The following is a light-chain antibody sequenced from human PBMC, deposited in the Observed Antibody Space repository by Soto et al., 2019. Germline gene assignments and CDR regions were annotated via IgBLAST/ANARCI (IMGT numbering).Light chain of an antibody. V-gene: IGLV4-69*01. CDR3: QTCGTGILL. J-gene: IGLJ2*01. CDR1: SGHSSYA. Sequence: QLVLTQSPSASASLGASVKLTCTLSSGHSSYALAWHQQQPEKGPRYLMKLNIDGIHRKGDGIPDRVSCSGSAAERYLTSFRLQSEDDSDYHRQTCGTGILLFGGGTKVTVL. CDR2: LNIDGIH.